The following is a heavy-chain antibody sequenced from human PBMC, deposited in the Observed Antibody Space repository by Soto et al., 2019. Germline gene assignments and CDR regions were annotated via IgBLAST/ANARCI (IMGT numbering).Heavy chain of an antibody. J-gene: IGHJ6*02. CDR1: GFTFSDYA. Sequence: AGGSLRLSCLASGFTFSDYAMTWVRHVPGGGLEWVASLDGAGGSTYYADSVRGRFTISRDNSQNTLFLQMKRLTVDDTAIYYCAAPRDEYGSGVSWFTYGMDIWGQGTTVTSP. CDR2: LDGAGGST. V-gene: IGHV3-23*01. CDR3: AAPRDEYGSGVSWFTYGMDI. D-gene: IGHD3-10*01.